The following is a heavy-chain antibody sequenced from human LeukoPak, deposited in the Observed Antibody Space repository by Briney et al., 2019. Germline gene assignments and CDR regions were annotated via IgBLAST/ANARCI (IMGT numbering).Heavy chain of an antibody. D-gene: IGHD6-19*01. Sequence: GGSLRLSCATSGFTFNNAWMSWVRQAPGKGLEWVSYISSSSSTIYYADSVKGRFTISRDNAKNSLYLQMNSLRAEDTAVYYCARVISGWGDYWGQGTLVTVSS. CDR2: ISSSSSTI. CDR1: GFTFNNAW. V-gene: IGHV3-48*04. J-gene: IGHJ4*02. CDR3: ARVISGWGDY.